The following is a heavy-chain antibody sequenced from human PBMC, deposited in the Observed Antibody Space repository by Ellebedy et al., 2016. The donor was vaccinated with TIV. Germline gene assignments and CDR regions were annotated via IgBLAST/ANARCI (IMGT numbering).Heavy chain of an antibody. CDR1: GFTFSSYG. D-gene: IGHD6-13*01. CDR2: IWYDGTNK. Sequence: GESLKISCAASGFTFSSYGMHWVRQAPGKGLEWVAVIWYDGTNKYYADSVKGRFTISRDKSMNTLYLQMNSLRAEDTAVYFCARDSPRGIAGKFDYWGQGTLVTVSS. V-gene: IGHV3-33*01. CDR3: ARDSPRGIAGKFDY. J-gene: IGHJ4*02.